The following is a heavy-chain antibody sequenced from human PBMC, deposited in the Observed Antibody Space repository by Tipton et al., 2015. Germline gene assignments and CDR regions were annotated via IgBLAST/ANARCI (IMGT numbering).Heavy chain of an antibody. Sequence: TLSLTCAVYGGSLSGYYVNWIRQPPGKGLEWIGSIYYSGSTYYNPSLKSRVIISVDTSKNRFSLKVSSVTAADTAVYYCARHSVAKKVLDYWGQGTLVTVSS. CDR2: IYYSGST. V-gene: IGHV4-39*01. CDR3: ARHSVAKKVLDY. CDR1: GGSLSGYY. D-gene: IGHD6-19*01. J-gene: IGHJ4*02.